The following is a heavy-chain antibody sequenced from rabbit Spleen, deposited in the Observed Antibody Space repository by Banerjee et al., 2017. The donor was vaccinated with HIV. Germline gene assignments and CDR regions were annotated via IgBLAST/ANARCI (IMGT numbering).Heavy chain of an antibody. CDR1: GFSFSNGYY. V-gene: IGHV1S45*01. Sequence: QEQLVESGGGLVQPEGSLTLTCTASGFSFSNGYYMCWVRQAPGKGLEWIGCIYTGDGSTDYASWAKGRFTISKISSTTVDLQMTSLTAADTATYFCARHVPGSGWSWGLWGPGTLVTVS. J-gene: IGHJ4*01. CDR3: ARHVPGSGWSWGL. D-gene: IGHD4-1*01. CDR2: IYTGDGST.